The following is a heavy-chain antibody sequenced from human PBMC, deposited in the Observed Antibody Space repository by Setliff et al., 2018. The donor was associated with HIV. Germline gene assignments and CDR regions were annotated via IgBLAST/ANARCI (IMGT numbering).Heavy chain of an antibody. J-gene: IGHJ4*02. CDR3: ARAYYDHY. CDR1: GGSINRSY. CDR2: VYHTGNS. V-gene: IGHV4-59*01. Sequence: TSETLSLTCTVSGGSINRSYWSWIRQSPGKGLEWLGNVYHTGNSHYNPSLKSRVTMSVDTSTSQFSLRLTSMTAADTAVYYCARAYYDHYWGLGALVTVSS. D-gene: IGHD3-16*01.